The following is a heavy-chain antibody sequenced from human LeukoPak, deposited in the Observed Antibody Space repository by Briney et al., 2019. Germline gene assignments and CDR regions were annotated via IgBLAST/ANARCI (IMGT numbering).Heavy chain of an antibody. CDR2: ISGSGGST. D-gene: IGHD3-22*01. J-gene: IGHJ4*02. CDR1: GFTFSSYA. CDR3: AKAKGYYYDSSGLFDY. V-gene: IGHV3-23*01. Sequence: GGSLRLSCAASGFTFSSYAMSWVRQAPGKGLEWVSAISGSGGSTYYADSVEGRFTISRDNSKNTLYLQMNSLRAEDTAVYYCAKAKGYYYDSSGLFDYWGQGTLVTVSS.